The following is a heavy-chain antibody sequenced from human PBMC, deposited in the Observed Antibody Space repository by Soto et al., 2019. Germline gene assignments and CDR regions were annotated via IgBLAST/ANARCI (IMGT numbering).Heavy chain of an antibody. J-gene: IGHJ4*02. CDR3: AADVGASARTFDY. Sequence: QVQLVQSGAEVKKPGSSVSVSCKASGGTFSTYAISWVRQAPGQGLEWMGGIIPLFGTANYAQKFQGRVTITADESTSTAYMELSSLRSEDTAVYYCAADVGASARTFDYWGQGSLVTVSS. V-gene: IGHV1-69*01. D-gene: IGHD1-26*01. CDR1: GGTFSTYA. CDR2: IIPLFGTA.